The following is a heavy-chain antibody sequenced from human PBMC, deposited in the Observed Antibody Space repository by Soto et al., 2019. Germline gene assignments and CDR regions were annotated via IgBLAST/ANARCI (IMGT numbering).Heavy chain of an antibody. Sequence: GESLKISCKGSGYSFTSYWIGWVRQMPGKGLEWMGIIYPGDSDTRYSPSFQGQVTISADKSISTAYLQWSSLKASDTAMYYCARHFSSSWAHPNDAFDIWGQGTMVTVSS. CDR1: GYSFTSYW. V-gene: IGHV5-51*01. CDR2: IYPGDSDT. D-gene: IGHD6-13*01. J-gene: IGHJ3*02. CDR3: ARHFSSSWAHPNDAFDI.